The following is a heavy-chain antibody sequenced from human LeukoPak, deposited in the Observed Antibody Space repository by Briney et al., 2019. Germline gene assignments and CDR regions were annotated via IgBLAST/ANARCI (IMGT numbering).Heavy chain of an antibody. CDR2: MNPNSGDR. CDR3: VRTLSAMIPYDY. Sequence: ASVKVSCKTSGCTFTAYYLHWVRQAPGQGLEWMGWMNPNSGDRNSAQKFQGRVTMTRDTSIRTIYMELSSLRSDDTAVYYCVRTLSAMIPYDYWGNGTLIIVSS. J-gene: IGHJ4*01. D-gene: IGHD3-16*01. V-gene: IGHV1-2*02. CDR1: GCTFTAYY.